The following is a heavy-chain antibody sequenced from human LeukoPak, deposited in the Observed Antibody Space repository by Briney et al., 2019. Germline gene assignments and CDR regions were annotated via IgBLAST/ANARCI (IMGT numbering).Heavy chain of an antibody. CDR3: ARDSAYGGNSRYFDY. J-gene: IGHJ4*02. D-gene: IGHD4-23*01. CDR2: IIPIFGIA. Sequence: SVKVSCKASGYTFTGYYMHWVRQAPGQGLEWMGRIIPIFGIANYAQKFQGRVTITADKSTSTAYMELSSLRSEDTAVYYCARDSAYGGNSRYFDYWGQGTLVTVSS. V-gene: IGHV1-69*04. CDR1: GYTFTGYY.